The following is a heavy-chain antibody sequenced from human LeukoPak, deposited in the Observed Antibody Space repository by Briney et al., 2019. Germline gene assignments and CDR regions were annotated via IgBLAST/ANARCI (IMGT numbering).Heavy chain of an antibody. Sequence: ASVKVSCKASGYTFTGYYMHWVRQAPGQGPEWMGWINPTSGGTNYAQKFQGRVTMTRDTSISTAYMELNRLRSDDTAMYYCASIYCAGGSCYDRGGDFWGQGTQVTVSS. V-gene: IGHV1-2*02. CDR1: GYTFTGYY. J-gene: IGHJ4*02. CDR3: ASIYCAGGSCYDRGGDF. CDR2: INPTSGGT. D-gene: IGHD2-15*01.